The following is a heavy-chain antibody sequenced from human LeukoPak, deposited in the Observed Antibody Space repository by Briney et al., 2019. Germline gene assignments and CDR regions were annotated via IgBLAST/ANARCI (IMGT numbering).Heavy chain of an antibody. Sequence: PSQTLSLTCTVSGGSISSGGYYWSWIRQHPGKGLEWIGYIYYSGSTYYNPSLKSRVTISVDTSKNQFSLKLSSVTAADTAVYYCARGAAAGMASWFDPWGQGTLVTVSS. CDR2: IYYSGST. J-gene: IGHJ5*02. CDR1: GGSISSGGYY. V-gene: IGHV4-31*03. D-gene: IGHD6-13*01. CDR3: ARGAAAGMASWFDP.